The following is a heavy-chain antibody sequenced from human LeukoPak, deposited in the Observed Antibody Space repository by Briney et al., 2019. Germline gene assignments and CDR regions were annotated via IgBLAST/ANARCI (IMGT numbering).Heavy chain of an antibody. CDR1: GGSISIYY. CDR3: ARVPSSWYYGMDV. V-gene: IGHV4-4*07. CDR2: IYTNENT. D-gene: IGHD6-6*01. Sequence: SETLSLTCTVSGGSISIYYWNWIRQPAGKGLEWIGRIYTNENTFFNPSLKSRVTMSVDTSKNQFSLQLTSVTAADAAVYYCARVPSSWYYGMDVWGQGTTVTVSS. J-gene: IGHJ6*02.